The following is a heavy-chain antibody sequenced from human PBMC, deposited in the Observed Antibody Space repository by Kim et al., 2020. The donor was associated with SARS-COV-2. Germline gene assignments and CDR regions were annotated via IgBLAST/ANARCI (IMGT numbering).Heavy chain of an antibody. Sequence: STHYPGAGKGRFPISRDNAKNTLYLQMNSVRAEDTAVYYCAKLDFFGMDVWGQGTTVVVSS. D-gene: IGHD3-3*02. V-gene: IGHV3-74*01. J-gene: IGHJ6*02. CDR2: ST. CDR3: AKLDFFGMDV.